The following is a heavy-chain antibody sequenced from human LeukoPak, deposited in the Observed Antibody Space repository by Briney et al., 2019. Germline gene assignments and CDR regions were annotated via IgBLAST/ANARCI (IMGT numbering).Heavy chain of an antibody. V-gene: IGHV3-21*01. CDR3: ARVTSDDDLYALDI. CDR2: ISRSSDYI. CDR1: GFTFTSYS. J-gene: IGHJ3*02. Sequence: GGSLRLSCAASGFTFTSYSMSWVRQAPGKGLDWVSSISRSSDYIYYADSVKGRFTISRDNAKNSLYLQMNSLRAEDTAVYYCARVTSDDDLYALDIWGQGTMVTVSS. D-gene: IGHD3-3*01.